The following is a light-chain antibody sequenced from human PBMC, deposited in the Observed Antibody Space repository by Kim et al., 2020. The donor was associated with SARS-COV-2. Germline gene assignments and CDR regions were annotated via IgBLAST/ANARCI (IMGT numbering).Light chain of an antibody. CDR1: NIGNKN. Sequence: ATEKTASITCGGNNIGNKNVHWYQQKPGQAPVLVVYYDSDRPSGIPERFSGSNSGNTATLTISRVEAGDEADYYCQVWDSSNDHYVFGTGTKVTVL. CDR3: QVWDSSNDHYV. V-gene: IGLV3-21*03. CDR2: YDS. J-gene: IGLJ1*01.